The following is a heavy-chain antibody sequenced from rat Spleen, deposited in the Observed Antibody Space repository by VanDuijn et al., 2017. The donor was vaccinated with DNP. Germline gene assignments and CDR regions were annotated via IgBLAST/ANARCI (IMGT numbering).Heavy chain of an antibody. D-gene: IGHD1-12*02. CDR3: ATDDGGGAPLDY. CDR1: GFPFSNYG. CDR2: ISPSGGHT. V-gene: IGHV5-19*01. J-gene: IGHJ2*01. Sequence: EVQPVESGGGLVQPGRSLKLSCAASGFPFSNYGMHWIRQAPTKGLEWVASISPSGGHTYYRDSVKGRFTISRDNGKSTLYLQMDSLRSEDTATYYGATDDGGGAPLDYWGQGVMVTDSS.